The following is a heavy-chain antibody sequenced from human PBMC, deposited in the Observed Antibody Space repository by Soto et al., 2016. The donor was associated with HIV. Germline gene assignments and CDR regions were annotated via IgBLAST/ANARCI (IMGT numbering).Heavy chain of an antibody. CDR1: GYTFTGYY. CDR3: TRDPTPLFYNSASAFDI. Sequence: QVQLVQSGAEVKKPGASVKVSCKASGYTFTGYYIHWVRQVPGQGLEWMGWINPNSGGTNFAQKFQGRVTMTRDTSISTTYMEVSRLRSDDTALYYCTRDPTPLFYNSASAFDIWGQGTMVTVSS. V-gene: IGHV1-2*02. D-gene: IGHD1-26*01. J-gene: IGHJ3*02. CDR2: INPNSGGT.